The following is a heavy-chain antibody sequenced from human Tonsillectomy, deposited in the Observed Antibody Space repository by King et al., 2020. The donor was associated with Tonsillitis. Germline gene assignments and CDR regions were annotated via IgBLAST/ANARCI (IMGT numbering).Heavy chain of an antibody. CDR3: GRDHTAAVVPAAIGWFDP. CDR1: GGSISSGSYY. CDR2: IYYSGST. J-gene: IGHJ5*02. V-gene: IGHV4-31*03. D-gene: IGHD2-2*01. Sequence: MQLQESGPGLVKPSQTLSLTCTVSGGSISSGSYYWSWIRQHPGKGLEWIGYIYYSGSTYYNPSLTSRVTISVDTTKNQFSLRLSSVTAADTAVYYCGRDHTAAVVPAAIGWFDPWGQGTLVTVSS.